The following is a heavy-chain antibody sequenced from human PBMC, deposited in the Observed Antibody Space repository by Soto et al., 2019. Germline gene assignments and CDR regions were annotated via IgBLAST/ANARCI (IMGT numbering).Heavy chain of an antibody. D-gene: IGHD6-19*01. Sequence: GGSLRLSCAASGFTLSTYGMHWVRQAPGKGLEWVAVVWYDGSKKYYADSVKGRFTVSRDNSKNTLYLQMNSLRAEDKAVYYCARPLEQWQLGFGMDVWGQGSPVTVSS. CDR1: GFTLSTYG. V-gene: IGHV3-33*01. J-gene: IGHJ6*01. CDR3: ARPLEQWQLGFGMDV. CDR2: VWYDGSKK.